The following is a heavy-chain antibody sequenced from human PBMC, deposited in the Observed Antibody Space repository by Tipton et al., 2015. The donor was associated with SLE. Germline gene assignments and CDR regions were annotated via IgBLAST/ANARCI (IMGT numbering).Heavy chain of an antibody. D-gene: IGHD3-22*01. CDR1: GFTFSSYE. CDR3: ARDLRFDSSGYRYGMDV. V-gene: IGHV3-48*03. J-gene: IGHJ6*02. CDR2: ISSSGSTI. Sequence: SLRLSCAASGFTFSSYEMNWVRQAPGKGLEWVSYISSSGSTIYYADSVKGRFTISRDNAKNSLYLQMNSLRAEDIAVYYCARDLRFDSSGYRYGMDVWGQGTTVTVSS.